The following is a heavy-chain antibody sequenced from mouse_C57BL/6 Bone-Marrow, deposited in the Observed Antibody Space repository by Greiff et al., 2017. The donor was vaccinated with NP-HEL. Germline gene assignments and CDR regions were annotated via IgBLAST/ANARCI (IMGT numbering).Heavy chain of an antibody. D-gene: IGHD1-1*01. CDR2: ISNLAYSI. J-gene: IGHJ4*01. Sequence: EVKLMESGGGLVQPGGSLKLSCAASGFTFSDYGMAWVRQAPRKGPEWVAFISNLAYSIYYADTVTGRFTLSRENAKNTLYLEMSSLRSEDTAMYYCARHNYYGSSYAMDYWGQGTSVTVSS. CDR3: ARHNYYGSSYAMDY. V-gene: IGHV5-15*01. CDR1: GFTFSDYG.